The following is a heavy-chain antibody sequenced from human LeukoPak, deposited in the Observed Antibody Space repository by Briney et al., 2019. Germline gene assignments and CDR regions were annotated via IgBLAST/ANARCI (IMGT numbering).Heavy chain of an antibody. CDR2: IYSGGST. V-gene: IGHV3-53*01. D-gene: IGHD6-13*01. CDR1: GFTVSSNY. J-gene: IGHJ3*02. CDR3: AREGVGSSRSDAFDI. Sequence: GGSLRLSCAAPGFTVSSNYMSWVRQAPGKGLEWVSVIYSGGSTYYADSVKGRFTISRDNSKNTLYLQMNSLRAEDTAVYYCAREGVGSSRSDAFDIWGQGTMVTVSS.